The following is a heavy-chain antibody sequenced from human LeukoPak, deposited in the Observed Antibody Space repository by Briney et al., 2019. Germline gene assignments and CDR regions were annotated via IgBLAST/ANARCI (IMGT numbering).Heavy chain of an antibody. D-gene: IGHD1-1*01. Sequence: GGSLRLSCAASGFTFSSYGMHWVRQAPDKGLEWVAFMSSDGSKRYFADSVKGRFTISRDNSKNTLYLQMNSLRAEDTAVYYCAKGVYSWERAFNIWGQGTMVTVSS. CDR1: GFTFSSYG. CDR2: MSSDGSKR. CDR3: AKGVYSWERAFNI. J-gene: IGHJ3*02. V-gene: IGHV3-30*18.